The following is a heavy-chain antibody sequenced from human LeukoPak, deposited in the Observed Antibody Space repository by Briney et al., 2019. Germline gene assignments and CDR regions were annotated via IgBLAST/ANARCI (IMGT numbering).Heavy chain of an antibody. CDR3: ARPLNTVHDTFDV. CDR1: GGSVSSGGYY. V-gene: IGHV4-31*03. J-gene: IGHJ3*01. Sequence: PSQTLSLTCTVSGGSVSSGGYYWVWIRQRPGKGLEWFGYIYYTGNTSYNPSLKSRLTIAVDTSKNQFSLKLSSVTAADTAVYYCARPLNTVHDTFDVWGQGTMVTVSS. D-gene: IGHD4-11*01. CDR2: IYYTGNT.